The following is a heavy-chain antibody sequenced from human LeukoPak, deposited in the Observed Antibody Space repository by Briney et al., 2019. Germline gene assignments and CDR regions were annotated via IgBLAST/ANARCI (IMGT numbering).Heavy chain of an antibody. CDR2: IYQSGST. CDR1: GDSICRGSYY. Sequence: PSQTLSLTCAVSGDSICRGSYYWGWIRQSPGKGLEWIGSIYQSGSTYYNPSLRSRVTISVDTSKNQFSLKLSSVTAADTAVYYCARVGHYYGSGKVSNWFDPWGQGTLVTVSS. D-gene: IGHD3-10*01. V-gene: IGHV4-39*07. CDR3: ARVGHYYGSGKVSNWFDP. J-gene: IGHJ5*02.